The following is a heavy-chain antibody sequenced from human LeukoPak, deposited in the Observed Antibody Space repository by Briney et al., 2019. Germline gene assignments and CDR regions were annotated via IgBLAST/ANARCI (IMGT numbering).Heavy chain of an antibody. D-gene: IGHD5-18*01. Sequence: SETLSLTCAVYGGSFSGYYWSWFRQPPGKELEWIGEINHSGSTNYNPALKSRVTISVDTSKNQFSLKLSSVTAADTAVYYCASRTRYTAMVKGHDYWGQGTLVTVSS. CDR3: ASRTRYTAMVKGHDY. CDR2: INHSGST. CDR1: GGSFSGYY. V-gene: IGHV4-34*01. J-gene: IGHJ4*02.